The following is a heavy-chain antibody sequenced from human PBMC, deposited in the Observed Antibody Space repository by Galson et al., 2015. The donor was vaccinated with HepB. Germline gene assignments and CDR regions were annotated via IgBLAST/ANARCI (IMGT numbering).Heavy chain of an antibody. Sequence: SLRLSCAASGFSFSSYSMNWVRQAPGKGLEWLSYISPASNSIYYADSVKGRFTISRDNAKNSLYLQMISLRDEDTAVYYCARRSTGDCSGGTCHSDSWGQGTLVTVSS. J-gene: IGHJ4*02. D-gene: IGHD2-15*01. CDR3: ARRSTGDCSGGTCHSDS. CDR1: GFSFSSYS. CDR2: ISPASNSI. V-gene: IGHV3-48*02.